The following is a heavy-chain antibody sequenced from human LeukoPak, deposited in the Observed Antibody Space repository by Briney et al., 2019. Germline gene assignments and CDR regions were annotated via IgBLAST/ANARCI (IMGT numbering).Heavy chain of an antibody. CDR3: ARDVYRFLRWNFDS. V-gene: IGHV1-2*02. CDR1: GYTFTGYY. Sequence: GASVKVSCKASGYTFTGYYMHWVRQAPGQGLEWIGWINPNSGRANYAQKFQGRVNMTRDTSVSAVHLELSGLRSDDTAVYFCARDVYRFLRWNFDSWGQGTLITASS. J-gene: IGHJ5*01. CDR2: INPNSGRA. D-gene: IGHD2-21*01.